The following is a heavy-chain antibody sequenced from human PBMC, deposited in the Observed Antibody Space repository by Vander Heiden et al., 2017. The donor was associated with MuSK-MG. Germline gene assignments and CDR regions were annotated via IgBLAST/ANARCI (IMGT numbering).Heavy chain of an antibody. CDR1: GFTFGHYT. CDR3: SRAGPLHCTYGICYPYYFDY. V-gene: IGHV3-49*04. J-gene: IGHJ4*02. D-gene: IGHD2-8*01. CDR2: IRSNPYGGTA. Sequence: EGQLVESGGGLVQPGRSLRLACTASGFTFGHYTLTWVRQAPGKGLEWVGFIRSNPYGGTAEYAASVKGRFTISRDDSNSIAYLQMNSLEIEDTAVYYCSRAGPLHCTYGICYPYYFDYWGQGTLVSVSS.